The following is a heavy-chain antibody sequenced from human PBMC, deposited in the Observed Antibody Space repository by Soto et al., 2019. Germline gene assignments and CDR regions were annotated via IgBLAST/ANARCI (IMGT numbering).Heavy chain of an antibody. J-gene: IGHJ1*01. CDR2: IYYSGST. CDR3: ARGVQH. CDR1: GGSISSGGYH. V-gene: IGHV4-31*03. Sequence: QVQLQESGPGLVKPSQTLSLTCTVSGGSISSGGYHWSWIRQHPGKGLEWIGYIYYSGSTYYNPSLRLRVTISLDTSKTQFSLKLSCGTAADTAVYYCARGVQHWGQGALVTVSS.